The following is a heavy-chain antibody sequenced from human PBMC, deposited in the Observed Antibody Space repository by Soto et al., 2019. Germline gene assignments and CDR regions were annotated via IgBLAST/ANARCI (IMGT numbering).Heavy chain of an antibody. CDR2: IFFTGSA. CDR3: ARDGHGMDV. CDR1: GGSVSSGSYD. J-gene: IGHJ6*02. V-gene: IGHV4-61*01. Sequence: SETLSLTCTVSGGSVSSGSYDWSWIRQPPGKGLEWIGKIFFTGSAHYNPSLRNRVTMSVDTSKDQFSLTLTSVTAADTAVYYCARDGHGMDVWGQGTTVTVSS.